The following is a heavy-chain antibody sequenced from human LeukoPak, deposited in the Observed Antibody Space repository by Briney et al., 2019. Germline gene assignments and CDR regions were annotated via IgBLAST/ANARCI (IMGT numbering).Heavy chain of an antibody. Sequence: ASVKVSCKASGYTFTDYHIHWVRQAPGQGLEWMGWINPNDGGSNYAQKFQGRVTMTRDTSISTVYMELDRLISDDTAVYYCARYSGSHYTIGWTLDFWGQGTLVTVSS. CDR3: ARYSGSHYTIGWTLDF. J-gene: IGHJ4*02. D-gene: IGHD6-19*01. V-gene: IGHV1-2*02. CDR2: INPNDGGS. CDR1: GYTFTDYH.